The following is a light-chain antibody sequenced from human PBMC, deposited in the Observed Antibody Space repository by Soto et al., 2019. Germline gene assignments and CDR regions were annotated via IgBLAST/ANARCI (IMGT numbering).Light chain of an antibody. J-gene: IGLJ7*01. Sequence: QSVLTQPASVSGSPGQSITVSCVGTSSDIGGYNYVSWYQHLPSKAPQLIIFEVSNRPSGVSHRFSGSKSGATASLAISGLQADDEADYYCTSYSSTNTLVFGGGTQLTVL. CDR1: SSDIGGYNY. CDR3: TSYSSTNTLV. CDR2: EVS. V-gene: IGLV2-14*01.